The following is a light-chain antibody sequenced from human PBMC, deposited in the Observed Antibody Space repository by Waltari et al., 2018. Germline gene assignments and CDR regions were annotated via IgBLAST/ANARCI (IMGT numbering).Light chain of an antibody. V-gene: IGLV2-14*01. CDR3: SSYTGRGTVI. CDR2: DLT. Sequence: SVLTQPASVSGSLGPPITISCNRTNSDFGSDSHVAWYQQYPGKAPNLIIYDLTERPSGVSTRFSGSKSGNTASLPISGLQADDEADYFCSSYTGRGTVIFGRGTMVTVL. CDR1: NSDFGSDSH. J-gene: IGLJ2*01.